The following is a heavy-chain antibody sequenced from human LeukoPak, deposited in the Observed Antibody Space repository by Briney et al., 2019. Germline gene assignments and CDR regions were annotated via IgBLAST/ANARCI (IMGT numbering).Heavy chain of an antibody. D-gene: IGHD3-3*01. CDR2: IRSKAYGGTT. CDR3: TRDHGTYYDFWSGYLTNNWFDP. Sequence: GGSLRLSCTASGFTFGDYAMSWVRQAPGKGLEWVGFIRSKAYGGTTEYAASVKGRFTISRDDSKSIAYLQMNSLKTEDTAVYYCTRDHGTYYDFWSGYLTNNWFDPWGQGTLVTVSS. CDR1: GFTFGDYA. V-gene: IGHV3-49*04. J-gene: IGHJ5*02.